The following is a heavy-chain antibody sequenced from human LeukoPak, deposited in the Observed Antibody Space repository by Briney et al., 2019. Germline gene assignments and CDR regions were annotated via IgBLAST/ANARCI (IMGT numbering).Heavy chain of an antibody. CDR3: AREDIVVVPAATGKVYVTYIFDY. Sequence: QTGGSLRLSCAASGFTFSSYSMNWVRQAPGKGLEWVANIKQDGSEKYYVDSVKGRFTISRDNAKNSLYLQMNSLRAEDTAVYYCAREDIVVVPAATGKVYVTYIFDYWGQGTLVTVSS. V-gene: IGHV3-7*01. CDR1: GFTFSSYS. J-gene: IGHJ4*02. CDR2: IKQDGSEK. D-gene: IGHD2-2*01.